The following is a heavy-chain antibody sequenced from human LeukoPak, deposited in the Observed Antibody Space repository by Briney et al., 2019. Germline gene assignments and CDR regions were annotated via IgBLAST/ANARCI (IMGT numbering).Heavy chain of an antibody. CDR1: GYSFTGYW. CDR2: IYPGDPDT. CDR3: ARHREPLGISFYYYMDV. J-gene: IGHJ6*03. Sequence: GGSWKFSCKGSGYSFTGYWIGGVRRMPGKGRGGLGIIYPGDPDTRYSPSFQGQVTISADKSITTAYLQWSSLKASDNAMYYCARHREPLGISFYYYMDVWGKGTTVTVSS. D-gene: IGHD6-6*01. V-gene: IGHV5-51*01.